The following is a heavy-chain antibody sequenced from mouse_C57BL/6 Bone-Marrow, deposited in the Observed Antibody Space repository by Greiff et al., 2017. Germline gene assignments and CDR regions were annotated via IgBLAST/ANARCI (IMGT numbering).Heavy chain of an antibody. Sequence: VQLHQSGAELAKPGASVKLSCKASGYPFTRYWMHWVKQRPGQGLEWIGYLNPSSGYTKYNQKFKDKATLTADKSASTAYMQLSSLTYEDSAVYYCAREDYYGSDYWGQGTTLTVSS. V-gene: IGHV1-7*01. CDR1: GYPFTRYW. D-gene: IGHD1-1*01. J-gene: IGHJ2*01. CDR3: AREDYYGSDY. CDR2: LNPSSGYT.